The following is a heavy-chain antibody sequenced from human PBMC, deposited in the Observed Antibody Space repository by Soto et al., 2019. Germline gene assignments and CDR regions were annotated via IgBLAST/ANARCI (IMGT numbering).Heavy chain of an antibody. CDR2: ISAYNGNT. J-gene: IGHJ5*02. V-gene: IGHV1-18*01. CDR3: ARVVGSGYDSIRFDP. D-gene: IGHD5-12*01. Sequence: GASVKVSCKASGYTFTSYGISWVRQAPGQGLEWMGWISAYNGNTNYAQKLQGRVTMTTDTSTSTAYMELRSLRSDDTAVYYCARVVGSGYDSIRFDPWGQGTLVTVSS. CDR1: GYTFTSYG.